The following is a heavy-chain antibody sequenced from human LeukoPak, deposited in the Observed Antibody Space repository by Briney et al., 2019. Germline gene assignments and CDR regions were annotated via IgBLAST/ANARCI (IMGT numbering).Heavy chain of an antibody. V-gene: IGHV4-59*01. D-gene: IGHD3-3*01. CDR1: GGSISSYY. Sequence: SETLSLTCTVSGGSISSYYWSWIRQPPGKGLEWIGCIYYSGSTNYNPSLKSRVTISVDTSKNQFSLKLNSVTAADTAVYYCARGGSGYHSSLYYYYYYMDVCGKGTTVTVSS. CDR3: ARGGSGYHSSLYYYYYYMDV. J-gene: IGHJ6*03. CDR2: IYYSGST.